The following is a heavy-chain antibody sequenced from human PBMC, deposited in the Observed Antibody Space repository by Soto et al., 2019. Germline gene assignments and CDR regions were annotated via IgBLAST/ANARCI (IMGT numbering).Heavy chain of an antibody. V-gene: IGHV3-73*01. J-gene: IGHJ4*02. D-gene: IGHD3-16*01. Sequence: GGSLRLSCTASGITFSGSAIHWVRQASGRGLEWLGRIRTKSNGFATAYAVSLKGRFTVSRDDSKNTAYLQINSLKTEDTAVYYCSGLPYDYVDYGPDYWGQGTLVTVSS. CDR2: IRTKSNGFAT. CDR1: GITFSGSA. CDR3: SGLPYDYVDYGPDY.